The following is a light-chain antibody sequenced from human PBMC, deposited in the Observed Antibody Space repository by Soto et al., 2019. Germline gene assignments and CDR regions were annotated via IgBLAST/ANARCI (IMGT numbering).Light chain of an antibody. V-gene: IGKV3-20*01. CDR2: GVS. CDR3: QQYNNWPHT. Sequence: EFVMTQSPGTLSLSPGERATLSCRASQSVTNNYLAWYQQKPGQAPRLLIHGVSSRAAGIPDRFSGSGSGTDFTLTISRLEPEDFAVYYCQQYNNWPHTFGQGTKLEIK. CDR1: QSVTNNY. J-gene: IGKJ2*01.